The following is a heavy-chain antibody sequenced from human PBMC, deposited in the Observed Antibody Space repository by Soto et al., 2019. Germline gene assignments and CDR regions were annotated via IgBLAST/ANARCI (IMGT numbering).Heavy chain of an antibody. V-gene: IGHV5-51*01. CDR2: IYPGDSDT. Sequence: VRQMPGKGLEWMGIIYPGDSDTRYSPSFQGQVTISADKSISTAYLQWSSLKASDTAMYYCARLSGYSSGWYQIYFDYWGQGTLVTVSS. J-gene: IGHJ4*02. CDR3: ARLSGYSSGWYQIYFDY. D-gene: IGHD6-19*01.